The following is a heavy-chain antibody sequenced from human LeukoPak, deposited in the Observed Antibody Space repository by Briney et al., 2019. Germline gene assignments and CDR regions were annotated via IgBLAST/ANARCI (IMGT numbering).Heavy chain of an antibody. Sequence: SVTVSCKASGGTFSSYAISWVRQAPGQGLEWMGGIIPIFGTANYAQKFQGRVTITTDESTSTAYMELSSLRSEDTAVYYCASGVFYGSGSYGVDYWGQGTLVTVSS. CDR1: GGTFSSYA. CDR3: ASGVFYGSGSYGVDY. D-gene: IGHD3-10*01. J-gene: IGHJ4*02. V-gene: IGHV1-69*05. CDR2: IIPIFGTA.